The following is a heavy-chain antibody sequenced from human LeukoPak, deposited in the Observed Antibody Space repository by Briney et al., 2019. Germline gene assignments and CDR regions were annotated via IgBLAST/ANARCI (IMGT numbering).Heavy chain of an antibody. CDR3: AKDSRYCSGGSCYTYYYGMDV. Sequence: GRSLRLSCAASGFTFSSYGMHWVRQAPGKGLEWVAVISYDGSNKYYASSVKGRLTISRDNSKNTLYLQMNSLRAEDTAVYYCAKDSRYCSGGSCYTYYYGMDVWGQGTTVTVSS. CDR1: GFTFSSYG. CDR2: ISYDGSNK. V-gene: IGHV3-30*18. D-gene: IGHD2-15*01. J-gene: IGHJ6*02.